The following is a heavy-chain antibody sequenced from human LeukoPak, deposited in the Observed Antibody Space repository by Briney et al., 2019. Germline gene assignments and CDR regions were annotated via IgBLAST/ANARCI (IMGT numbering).Heavy chain of an antibody. Sequence: SSETLSLTCTVSGRSISSYYWSWLPQPPGKGLEGIGYIYYSGSTNYNPSLKSRVTISVDTSKNQFSLKLSSVTAADTAVYYCARVGDSSSWYRWFDPWGQGTLVTVSS. D-gene: IGHD6-13*01. J-gene: IGHJ5*02. CDR3: ARVGDSSSWYRWFDP. CDR2: IYYSGST. V-gene: IGHV4-59*01. CDR1: GRSISSYY.